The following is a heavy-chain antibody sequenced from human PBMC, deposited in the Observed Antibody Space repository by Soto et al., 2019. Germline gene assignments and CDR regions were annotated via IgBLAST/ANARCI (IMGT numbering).Heavy chain of an antibody. CDR2: IDPNSGDT. CDR1: GYTFTAYY. D-gene: IGHD3-3*01. Sequence: QVQLVQSGAAVQKPGASVKVSCKASGYTFTAYYLHWVRQAPGHGLEWLGWIDPNSGDTKYAQNFEGWVTMTRDTSINTAYLDLSRLKNDDTAVYYCARTPYYDFWSGYSFDYWGQGTLVSVPS. J-gene: IGHJ4*02. CDR3: ARTPYYDFWSGYSFDY. V-gene: IGHV1-2*04.